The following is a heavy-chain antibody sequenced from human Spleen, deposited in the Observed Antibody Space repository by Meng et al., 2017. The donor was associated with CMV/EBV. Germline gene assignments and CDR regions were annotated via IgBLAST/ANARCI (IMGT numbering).Heavy chain of an antibody. CDR1: DDSISSSSYY. CDR2: IYYSGST. Sequence: SETLSLTCTVSDDSISSSSYYCGWIRQPPGKGLEWIGSIYYSGSTYYNPSLKSRVTISVDTSKNQFSLKLTSVTAADTAVYYCARRHRGYDDSTAYYNGHWFDPWGQGTLVTVSS. V-gene: IGHV4-39*01. CDR3: ARRHRGYDDSTAYYNGHWFDP. J-gene: IGHJ5*02. D-gene: IGHD3-9*01.